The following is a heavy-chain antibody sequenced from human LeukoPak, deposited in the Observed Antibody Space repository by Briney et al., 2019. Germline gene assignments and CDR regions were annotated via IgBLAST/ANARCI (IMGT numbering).Heavy chain of an antibody. CDR1: GYTFTSYY. V-gene: IGHV1-46*01. CDR3: ARSAEELRYFDWLTGPYYYYGMDV. J-gene: IGHJ6*02. Sequence: ASVKVSCKASGYTFTSYYMHWVRQAPGQGLEWMGIINPSGGSTSYAQKFQGRVTMTRDTSTSTVYMELSSLRSEDTAVYYCARSAEELRYFDWLTGPYYYYGMDVWGQGTTVTVSS. CDR2: INPSGGST. D-gene: IGHD3-9*01.